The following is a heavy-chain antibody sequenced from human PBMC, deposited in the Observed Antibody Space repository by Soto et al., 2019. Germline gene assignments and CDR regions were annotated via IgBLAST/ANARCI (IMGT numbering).Heavy chain of an antibody. D-gene: IGHD3-22*01. Sequence: ASVKVSCKASGYTFTSYYMHWVRQAPGQGLEWMGIINPSGGSTSYAQKFQGRFIISRDNANNSLFLQMNSLRAEDTAVYYCARGRGYFDSSDYYEDFWGQGTLVTVSS. V-gene: IGHV1-46*01. J-gene: IGHJ4*02. CDR2: INPSGGST. CDR1: GYTFTSYY. CDR3: ARGRGYFDSSDYYEDF.